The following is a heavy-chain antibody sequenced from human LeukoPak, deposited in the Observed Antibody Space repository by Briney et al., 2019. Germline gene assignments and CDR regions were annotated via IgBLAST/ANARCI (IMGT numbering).Heavy chain of an antibody. V-gene: IGHV4-38-2*01. Sequence: PSETLSLTCAVSGYSISSGYYWGWIRQPPGKGLEWIGSIYHSGSTYYNPSLKSRVTISVDTSKNQFSLKLSSVTAADTAVYYCARKRITMIVVAADPVDYWGQGTLVNVSS. J-gene: IGHJ4*02. CDR1: GYSISSGYY. CDR2: IYHSGST. D-gene: IGHD3-22*01. CDR3: ARKRITMIVVAADPVDY.